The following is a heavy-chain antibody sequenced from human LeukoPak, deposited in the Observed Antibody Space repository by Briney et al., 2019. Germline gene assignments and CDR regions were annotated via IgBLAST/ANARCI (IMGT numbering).Heavy chain of an antibody. CDR3: ARLPSSFSSTWSYYYFYLDV. V-gene: IGHV3-48*01. J-gene: IGHJ6*03. CDR1: GFTFSSYS. D-gene: IGHD6-13*01. Sequence: GGSLRLSCAASGFTFSSYSMNWVRQAPGKGLEWVSYISSSRSTIYYADSVKGRFTISRDNAKNSLYLQMNSLRAEDTAVYYCARLPSSFSSTWSYYYFYLDVWGKGTTVTISS. CDR2: ISSSRSTI.